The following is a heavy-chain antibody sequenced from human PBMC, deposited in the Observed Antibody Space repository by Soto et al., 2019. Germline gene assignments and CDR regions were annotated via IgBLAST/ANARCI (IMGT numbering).Heavy chain of an antibody. CDR3: ANGALGSSSTGGYYYGMDV. D-gene: IGHD6-6*01. V-gene: IGHV3-30*18. J-gene: IGHJ6*02. CDR2: ISYDGSNK. CDR1: GFTFSSYG. Sequence: QVQLVESGGGVVQPGRSLRLSCAASGFTFSSYGMHWVRQAPGKGLEWVAVISYDGSNKYYADSGKGRFTISRDNAKNTLYLQMNSLRAEDTAVYYCANGALGSSSTGGYYYGMDVWGQGTTVTVSS.